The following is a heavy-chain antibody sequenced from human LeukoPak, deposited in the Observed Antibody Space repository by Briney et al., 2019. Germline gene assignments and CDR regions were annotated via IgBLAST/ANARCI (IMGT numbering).Heavy chain of an antibody. Sequence: ASVKVSCKASGYTFTSYGISWVRQAPGQGLEWMGWISAYNGNTNYAQKLQGRVTMTTDTSTSTAYMELRSLRSDDTVVYYCAREYYYYGSGSSYYYYGMDVWGKGTTVTVSS. CDR2: ISAYNGNT. V-gene: IGHV1-18*01. D-gene: IGHD3-10*01. CDR1: GYTFTSYG. J-gene: IGHJ6*04. CDR3: AREYYYYGSGSSYYYYGMDV.